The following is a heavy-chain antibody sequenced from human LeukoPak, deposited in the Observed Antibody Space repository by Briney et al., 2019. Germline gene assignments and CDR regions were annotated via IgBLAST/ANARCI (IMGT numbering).Heavy chain of an antibody. D-gene: IGHD6-13*01. Sequence: GGSLRLSCAAPGFTFSSYGMHWVRQAPGKGLEWVAFIRYDGSNKYYADSVKGRFTISRDNSKNTLSLQMNSLRAEDRAVYYCAKDTSRGAAGVFWGQGTLVTVSS. CDR1: GFTFSSYG. V-gene: IGHV3-30*02. CDR2: IRYDGSNK. CDR3: AKDTSRGAAGVF. J-gene: IGHJ4*02.